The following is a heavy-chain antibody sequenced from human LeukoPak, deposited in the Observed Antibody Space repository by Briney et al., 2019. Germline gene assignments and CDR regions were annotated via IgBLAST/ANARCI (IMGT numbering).Heavy chain of an antibody. CDR3: ARDLGLYYYDSSGYDDY. D-gene: IGHD3-22*01. Sequence: ASVKVSCKASGYTFTTYAMNWVRQAPGQGLEWMGWINTNTGNPTYAQGSTGRFVFSLDTSVSTAYLQISSLKAEDTAVYYCARDLGLYYYDSSGYDDYWGQGTLVTVSS. CDR2: INTNTGNP. J-gene: IGHJ4*02. CDR1: GYTFTTYA. V-gene: IGHV7-4-1*02.